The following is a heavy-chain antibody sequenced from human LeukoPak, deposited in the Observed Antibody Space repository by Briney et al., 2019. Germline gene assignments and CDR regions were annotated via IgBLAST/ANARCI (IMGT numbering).Heavy chain of an antibody. Sequence: GASVKVSCKASGYTFTSYYMHWVRQTPGQGLEWMGIINPSGGSTSYAQKFQGRVTMTRDTSTSTVYMELSSLRSEDTAVYCCARVGGSGYQLFDYWGQGTLVTVSS. CDR1: GYTFTSYY. V-gene: IGHV1-46*01. J-gene: IGHJ4*02. CDR2: INPSGGST. CDR3: ARVGGSGYQLFDY. D-gene: IGHD3-22*01.